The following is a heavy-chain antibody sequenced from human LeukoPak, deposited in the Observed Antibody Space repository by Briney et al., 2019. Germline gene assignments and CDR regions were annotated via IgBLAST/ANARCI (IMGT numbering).Heavy chain of an antibody. D-gene: IGHD4-17*01. CDR1: GFTLSSYA. CDR3: AKEPTVTTVLTFDY. Sequence: GGSLRLSCAASGFTLSSYAVSWVRQAPGKGLEWVSAISGSGGSTYYADSVKGRFTISRDNSKNTLYLQMNSLRAEDTAVYYCAKEPTVTTVLTFDYWGQGTLVTVSS. J-gene: IGHJ4*02. V-gene: IGHV3-23*01. CDR2: ISGSGGST.